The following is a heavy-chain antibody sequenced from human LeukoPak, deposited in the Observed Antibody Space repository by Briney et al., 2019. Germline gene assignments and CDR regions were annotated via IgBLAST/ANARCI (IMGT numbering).Heavy chain of an antibody. CDR1: GFTFSSYW. D-gene: IGHD5-12*01. CDR3: ASDSGYDHEDY. Sequence: GGSLRLSCAASGFTFSSYWMSWVRQAPGKGLEWVANIKQDGSEKYYVDSVKGGFTIPRDNAKNSLYLQINRLRAEDSAVYYCASDSGYDHEDYWGQGTLVTVSS. J-gene: IGHJ4*02. CDR2: IKQDGSEK. V-gene: IGHV3-7*01.